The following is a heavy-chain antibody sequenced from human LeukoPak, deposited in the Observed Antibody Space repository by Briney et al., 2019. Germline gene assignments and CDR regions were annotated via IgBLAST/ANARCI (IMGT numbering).Heavy chain of an antibody. CDR3: ARGQRGYYDSSGYYFA. V-gene: IGHV4-30-2*01. D-gene: IGHD3-22*01. Sequence: SETLSLTCAVSGDSVSSAGPSWSWIRQPPGKGLEWIGYIYHSGSTNYNPSLKSRVTISVDTSKNQFSLKLSSVTAADTAVYYCARGQRGYYDSSGYYFAWGQGTLVTVSS. J-gene: IGHJ5*02. CDR2: IYHSGST. CDR1: GDSVSSAGPS.